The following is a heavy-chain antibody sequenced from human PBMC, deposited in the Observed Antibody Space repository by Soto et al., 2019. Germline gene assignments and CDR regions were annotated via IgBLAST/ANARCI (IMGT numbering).Heavy chain of an antibody. J-gene: IGHJ6*02. D-gene: IGHD2-2*01. CDR1: GFTFSSYA. V-gene: IGHV3-23*01. Sequence: GGSLRLSCAASGFTFSSYAMSWVRQAPGKGLEWVSAISGSGGSTYYADSVKGRFTISRDNSKNTLYLQMNSLRAEDTAVYYCAKSTCSSTSCSQTTAYYYYYGMDVWGQGTTVTVSS. CDR2: ISGSGGST. CDR3: AKSTCSSTSCSQTTAYYYYYGMDV.